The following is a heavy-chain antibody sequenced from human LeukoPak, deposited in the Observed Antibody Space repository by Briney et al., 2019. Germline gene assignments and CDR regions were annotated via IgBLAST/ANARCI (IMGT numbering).Heavy chain of an antibody. D-gene: IGHD5-24*01. CDR2: ICVSSSTI. CDR3: VRGYIHAFDY. Sequence: PGGSLRLSCAASGFSFSSYSMNWVRQAPGKGLEWVSYICVSSSTIYYADSVKGRFTISRDNAKNSLDLQMNSLRDEDTAVYYCVRGYIHAFDYWGQGTLVTVSS. J-gene: IGHJ4*02. V-gene: IGHV3-48*02. CDR1: GFSFSSYS.